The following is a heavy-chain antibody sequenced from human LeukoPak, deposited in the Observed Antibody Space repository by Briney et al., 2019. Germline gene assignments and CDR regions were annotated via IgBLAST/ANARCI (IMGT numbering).Heavy chain of an antibody. CDR2: TCYRSKWFI. D-gene: IGHD6-19*01. CDR3: TRSDCSSGRCPGFDN. V-gene: IGHV6-1*01. Sequence: SQTLSLTCGISGDSFSSNSAAWNWIRQSPSRGLEWLGRTCYRSKWFINYAPSVKSRIIINPDTPKNQVSLQLNSVTPEDTAVYYCTRSDCSSGRCPGFDNWGQGTLVTVSS. CDR1: GDSFSSNSAA. J-gene: IGHJ4*02.